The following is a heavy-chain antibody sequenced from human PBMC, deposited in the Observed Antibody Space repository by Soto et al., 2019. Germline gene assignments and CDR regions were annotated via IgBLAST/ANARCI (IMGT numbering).Heavy chain of an antibody. Sequence: WGSLRLSCAASGFSFSNYAINFFRQSPLKGLEWVSVISGSGGSASYADSVQGRFTISRDNSNNTLYLQMNSLRAEDTAIYSCVREGSGWYSRGSFDFWGRGTMVTVSS. J-gene: IGHJ3*01. CDR2: ISGSGGSA. CDR1: GFSFSNYA. CDR3: VREGSGWYSRGSFDF. V-gene: IGHV3-23*01. D-gene: IGHD6-19*01.